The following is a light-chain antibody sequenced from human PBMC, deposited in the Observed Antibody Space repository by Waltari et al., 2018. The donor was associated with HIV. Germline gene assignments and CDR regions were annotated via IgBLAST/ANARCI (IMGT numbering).Light chain of an antibody. CDR3: VLFMGNGIWV. Sequence: QTVVTQEPSFSVSPGGTVTLTCGLSSGSVSTSYYPSWYQQTPGQAPRTLSYSTNPLSSGVPDRFSGSILGNKAALTITGAQADDESDYYCVLFMGNGIWVFGGGAKLTVL. CDR1: SGSVSTSYY. CDR2: STN. J-gene: IGLJ3*02. V-gene: IGLV8-61*01.